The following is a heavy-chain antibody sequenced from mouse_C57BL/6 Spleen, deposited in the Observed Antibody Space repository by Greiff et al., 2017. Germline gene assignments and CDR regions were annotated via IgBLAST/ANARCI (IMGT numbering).Heavy chain of an antibody. J-gene: IGHJ1*03. CDR3: ARRTTVVVSDF. CDR2: IDPSDSYT. Sequence: QVQLKQPGAELVKPGASVKLSCKASGYTFTSYWMQWVKQRPGQGLEWIGEIDPSDSYTNYNQKFKGKATLTVDTSSSTAYMQLSSLTSEDSAVYYCARRTTVVVSDFWGTGTTVTVSS. CDR1: GYTFTSYW. V-gene: IGHV1-50*01. D-gene: IGHD1-1*01.